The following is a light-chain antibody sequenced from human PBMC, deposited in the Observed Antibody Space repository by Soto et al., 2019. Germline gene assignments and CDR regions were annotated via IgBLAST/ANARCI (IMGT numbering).Light chain of an antibody. CDR3: QQYGNSPLT. CDR2: GAS. CDR1: QSVSDSY. V-gene: IGKV3-20*01. Sequence: ENVLTQSPGTLSLSPGERATLSCRASQSVSDSYLAWYQQKPGQAPRLLIYGASSRATGIPDKFSGSGSGTDFTLTISRVEPEDSAVYYCQQYGNSPLTFGGGTKVEIK. J-gene: IGKJ4*01.